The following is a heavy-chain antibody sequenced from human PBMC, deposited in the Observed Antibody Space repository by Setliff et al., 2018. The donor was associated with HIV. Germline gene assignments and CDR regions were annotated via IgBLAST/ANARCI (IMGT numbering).Heavy chain of an antibody. CDR2: INPMFGKA. V-gene: IGHV1-69*13. Sequence: GASVKVSCKDSGGTFRSFGISWVRQGPVKGLEWVGGINPMFGKANYAQKYLGRVTIRADESTITAHLELSSLTYEDTAVFYCVRDGASGYLRNWGQGHPVTVSS. CDR3: VRDGASGYLRN. J-gene: IGHJ4*02. D-gene: IGHD5-12*01. CDR1: GGTFRSFG.